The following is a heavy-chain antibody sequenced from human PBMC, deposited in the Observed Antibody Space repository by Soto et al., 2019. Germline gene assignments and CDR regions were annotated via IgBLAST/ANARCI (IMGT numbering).Heavy chain of an antibody. Sequence: GGSLRLSCAASGFTFDDYAMHWVRQAPGKGLEWVSGISWNSGSIGYADSVKGRFTISRDNAKNSLYLQMNSLRAEDTDLYSCAKDKGNCGGDCYDASDIWGQGTMVAVSS. CDR2: ISWNSGSI. J-gene: IGHJ3*02. CDR1: GFTFDDYA. V-gene: IGHV3-9*01. D-gene: IGHD2-21*01. CDR3: AKDKGNCGGDCYDASDI.